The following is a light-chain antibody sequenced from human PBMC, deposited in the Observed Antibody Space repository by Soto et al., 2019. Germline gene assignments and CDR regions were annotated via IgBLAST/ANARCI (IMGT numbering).Light chain of an antibody. CDR2: GAS. Sequence: IVMTQSPATLCVSPGERARLCCRASQSVSTNLAWYQQKPGQGPRLLICGASTRAIGIPARFSGSGSGTAFTLTISSLQSEDFAVYYCQQYNNWPPITFGQGTKVDIK. CDR3: QQYNNWPPIT. CDR1: QSVSTN. J-gene: IGKJ1*01. V-gene: IGKV3-15*01.